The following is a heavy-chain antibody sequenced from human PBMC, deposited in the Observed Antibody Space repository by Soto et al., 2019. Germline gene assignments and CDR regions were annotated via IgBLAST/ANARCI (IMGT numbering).Heavy chain of an antibody. CDR2: IKSRTDGGTT. V-gene: IGHV3-15*01. Sequence: PGGSLRLSCAASGFTFSNAWMSWVRQAPGKGLEWVGRIKSRTDGGTTDYAAPVKGRFTISRDDSKNTLYLQMNSLKTEDTAVYYCTTAGSSYYDSSGYYYVDYWGQGTLVTVPS. D-gene: IGHD3-22*01. J-gene: IGHJ4*02. CDR3: TTAGSSYYDSSGYYYVDY. CDR1: GFTFSNAW.